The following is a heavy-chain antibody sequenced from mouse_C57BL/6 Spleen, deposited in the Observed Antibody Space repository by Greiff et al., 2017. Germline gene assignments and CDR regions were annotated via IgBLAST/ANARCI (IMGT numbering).Heavy chain of an antibody. CDR1: GYTFTSYW. D-gene: IGHD2-1*01. CDR2: IHPNSGST. V-gene: IGHV1-64*01. Sequence: QVHVKQPGAELVKPGASVKLSCKASGYTFTSYWMHWVKQRPGQGLEWIGMIHPNSGSTNYNEKFKSKATLTVDKSSSTAYMQLSSLTSEDSAVYYCARPGNYDPYWYFDVWGTGTTVTVSS. CDR3: ARPGNYDPYWYFDV. J-gene: IGHJ1*03.